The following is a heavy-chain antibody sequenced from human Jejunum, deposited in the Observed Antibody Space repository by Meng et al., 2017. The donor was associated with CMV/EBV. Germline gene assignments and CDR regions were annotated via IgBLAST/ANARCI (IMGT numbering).Heavy chain of an antibody. CDR3: AHVVGGYYPSRPDY. CDR1: GFSPVTSGEG. Sequence: KEAGPTRVPPTHTPTLCCTFFGFSPVTSGEGVGWIPQPTGKALEWLALIYRGDDKRYTPSLKSRLTITKDTYKNEVVLTMTTMDPVDSGTYACAHVVGGYYPSRPDYWGQGTLVTVSS. J-gene: IGHJ4*02. D-gene: IGHD1-26*01. CDR2: IYRGDDK. V-gene: IGHV2-5*02.